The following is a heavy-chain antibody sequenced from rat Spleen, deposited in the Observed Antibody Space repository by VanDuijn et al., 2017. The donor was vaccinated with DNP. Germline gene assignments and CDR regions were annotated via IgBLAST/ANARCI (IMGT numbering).Heavy chain of an antibody. D-gene: IGHD1-7*01. J-gene: IGHJ3*01. CDR1: GFTFSDYN. CDR2: ISHDGRNT. V-gene: IGHV5-7*01. CDR3: ATSSYYGYDYGFAY. Sequence: EVQLVESGGGLVQPGRSLKLSCAASGFTFSDYNMVWVRQAPTKGLEWVATISHDGRNTYYGDSVRGRFTISRDNAETTLYLQMDSLRSEDTATYYCATSSYYGYDYGFAYWGQGTLVTVSS.